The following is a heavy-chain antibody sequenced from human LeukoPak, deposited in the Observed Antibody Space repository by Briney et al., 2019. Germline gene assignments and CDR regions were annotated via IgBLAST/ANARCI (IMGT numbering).Heavy chain of an antibody. CDR1: GGSIRSGDYY. CDR2: IYYSGST. Sequence: SSQTLSLTCTVSGGSIRSGDYYWSWIRQPPGKGLEWIGYIYYSGSTYYNPSLKSRVTISVDTSKNQFSLKLTSVTAADTAVYYCAREHVGITIFGKEAFDIWGQGTMVTVSS. D-gene: IGHD3-3*01. J-gene: IGHJ3*02. CDR3: AREHVGITIFGKEAFDI. V-gene: IGHV4-30-4*01.